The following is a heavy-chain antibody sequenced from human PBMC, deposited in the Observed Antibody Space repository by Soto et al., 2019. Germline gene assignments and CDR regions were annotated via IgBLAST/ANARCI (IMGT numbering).Heavy chain of an antibody. CDR1: GFTFSHYA. V-gene: IGHV3-30*18. Sequence: QVQLVESGGGVVQTGRSLRLSCAASGFTFSHYAMHWVRQAPGKGLEWVALMSYDGSNEYYADSVKGRFTISRDNSKNTLYLQMNSLRAGDTAVYYCAKDGSHNFDYWGQGTLVTVSS. CDR3: AKDGSHNFDY. CDR2: MSYDGSNE. J-gene: IGHJ4*02. D-gene: IGHD1-26*01.